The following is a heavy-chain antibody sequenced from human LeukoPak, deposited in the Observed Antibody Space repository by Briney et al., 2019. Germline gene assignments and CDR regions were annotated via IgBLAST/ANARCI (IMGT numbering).Heavy chain of an antibody. CDR3: ARDVRYCSGGSCYSGDYYYYGMDV. Sequence: SETLSLTCTVSGGSISSGDYYWSWIRQPPGKGLEWIGYIYYSGSTYYNPSLKSRVTISVDTSKNQFSLKLSSVTAADTAVYYCARDVRYCSGGSCYSGDYYYYGMDVWGQGTTVTVSS. CDR1: GGSISSGDYY. J-gene: IGHJ6*02. D-gene: IGHD2-15*01. V-gene: IGHV4-30-4*02. CDR2: IYYSGST.